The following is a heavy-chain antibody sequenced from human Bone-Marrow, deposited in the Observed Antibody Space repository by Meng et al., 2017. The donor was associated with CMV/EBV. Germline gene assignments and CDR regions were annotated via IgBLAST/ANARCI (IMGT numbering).Heavy chain of an antibody. CDR2: IYYSWST. Sequence: SETLSLTCTVSGGSVSSGSYYWSWIRQPPGKGLEWIGYIYYSWSTNYNPSLKSRVTISVDTSKNQFSLKLSSVTAADTAVYYCARGDAISGSDYYGLDVWGQGTTVTVSS. CDR1: GGSVSSGSYY. J-gene: IGHJ6*02. CDR3: ARGDAISGSDYYGLDV. D-gene: IGHD1-26*01. V-gene: IGHV4-61*01.